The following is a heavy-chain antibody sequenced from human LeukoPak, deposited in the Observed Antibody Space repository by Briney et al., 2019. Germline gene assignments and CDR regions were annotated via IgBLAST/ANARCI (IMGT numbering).Heavy chain of an antibody. J-gene: IGHJ4*02. Sequence: TGGSLRLSCAASAFTFSTYAMHWVRQAPGQGLEWVAVISSDGRNKYYADSVKGRLTISRDNSKNTLYLHMNSLRAEDTAVYYCARDQFNADYWGQGTLVTVSS. CDR2: ISSDGRNK. CDR1: AFTFSTYA. CDR3: ARDQFNADY. V-gene: IGHV3-30*04.